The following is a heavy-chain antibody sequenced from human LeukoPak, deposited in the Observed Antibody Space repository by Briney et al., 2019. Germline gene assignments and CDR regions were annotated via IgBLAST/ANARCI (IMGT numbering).Heavy chain of an antibody. Sequence: GGSLRLSCAASGFTFSSYAMSWARQAPGKGLEWVSAISGSGGSTYYADSVKGRFTISRDNSKNTLYLQMNSLRAEDTAVYYCAKMDSGRYYFDYWGQGTLVTVSS. CDR2: ISGSGGST. J-gene: IGHJ4*02. D-gene: IGHD5-12*01. V-gene: IGHV3-23*01. CDR1: GFTFSSYA. CDR3: AKMDSGRYYFDY.